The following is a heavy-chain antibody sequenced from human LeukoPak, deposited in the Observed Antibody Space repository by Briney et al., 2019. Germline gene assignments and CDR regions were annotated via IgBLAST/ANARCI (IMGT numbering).Heavy chain of an antibody. D-gene: IGHD5-18*01. V-gene: IGHV4-59*01. CDR1: GGSISSYY. J-gene: IGHJ4*02. CDR3: ARVRRYSLGSSVDY. CDR2: IYYSGST. Sequence: SETLSLTCTVSGGSISSYYWSWIRQLPGKGLEWIGYIYYSGSTNYNPSLKSRVTISVDTSKNQFSLKLSSVTAADTAVYYCARVRRYSLGSSVDYWGQGTLVTVSS.